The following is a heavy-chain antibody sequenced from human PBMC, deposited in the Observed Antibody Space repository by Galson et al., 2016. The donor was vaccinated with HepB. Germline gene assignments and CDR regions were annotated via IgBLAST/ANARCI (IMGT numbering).Heavy chain of an antibody. D-gene: IGHD6-19*01. CDR3: VRGVAGCDY. J-gene: IGHJ4*02. CDR2: LYSGGST. Sequence: SLRLSCAASGFIVSSNDMSWVRQAPGKGLEWVSVLYSGGSTYYADSVKGRFTISRDNSKNTLYLQMNSLRAEDTAVYYCVRGVAGCDYWGQGTLVIVSS. V-gene: IGHV3-53*01. CDR1: GFIVSSND.